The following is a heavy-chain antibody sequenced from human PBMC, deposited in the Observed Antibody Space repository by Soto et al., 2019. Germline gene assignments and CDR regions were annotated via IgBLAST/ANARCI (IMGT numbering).Heavy chain of an antibody. CDR2: ISGSGGST. V-gene: IGHV3-23*01. J-gene: IGHJ6*03. Sequence: PGGSLRLSCAASGFTFSSYAMSWVRQAPGKGLEWVSAISGSGGSTYYADSVEGRFTISRDNSKNTLYLQMNSLRAEDTAVYYCAKETRDYLYYYYYMDVSGKATTVTVSS. CDR1: GFTFSSYA. D-gene: IGHD4-17*01. CDR3: AKETRDYLYYYYYMDV.